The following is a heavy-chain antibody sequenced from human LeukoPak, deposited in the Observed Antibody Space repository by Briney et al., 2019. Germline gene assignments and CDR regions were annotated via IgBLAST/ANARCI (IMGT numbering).Heavy chain of an antibody. CDR1: GYTFTIYD. D-gene: IGHD3-22*01. J-gene: IGHJ3*02. V-gene: IGHV1-8*01. CDR2: MNPNSGNT. Sequence: ASVKVSFKASGYTFTIYDINWVRQATGQGLEWMGWMNPNSGNTGYAQKFQGRVTMTRNTSISTAYMELSSLRSEDTAVYYCARPYDSSGYYYSDAFDIWGQGTMVTVSS. CDR3: ARPYDSSGYYYSDAFDI.